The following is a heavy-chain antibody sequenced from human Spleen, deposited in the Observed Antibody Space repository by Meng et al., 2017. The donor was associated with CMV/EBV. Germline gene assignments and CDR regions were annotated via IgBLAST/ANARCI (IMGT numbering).Heavy chain of an antibody. Sequence: ASVKVSCKASGYTFTSYDITWVRQAPGHGLEWMGWISAYNGNTNYAQKLQGRVTMTSDTSTSTAYVELRSLRSDDTAVYYCARDGQQTPFYYYYGMDVWGQGTAVTVSS. CDR1: GYTFTSYD. CDR2: ISAYNGNT. J-gene: IGHJ6*02. V-gene: IGHV1-18*01. D-gene: IGHD6-13*01. CDR3: ARDGQQTPFYYYYGMDV.